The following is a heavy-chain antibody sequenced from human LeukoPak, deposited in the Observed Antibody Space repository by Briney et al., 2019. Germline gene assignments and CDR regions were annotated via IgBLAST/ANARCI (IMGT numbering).Heavy chain of an antibody. Sequence: GGSLRLSCAASGFTFSSYGMHWVRQAPGKGQEWVAVISYDGSNKYYADSVKGRFTISRDNSKNTLYLQMNSLRAEDTAVYYCAKDGGLYYFDYWGQGTLVTVSS. J-gene: IGHJ4*02. CDR1: GFTFSSYG. V-gene: IGHV3-30*18. CDR2: ISYDGSNK. D-gene: IGHD3-16*01. CDR3: AKDGGLYYFDY.